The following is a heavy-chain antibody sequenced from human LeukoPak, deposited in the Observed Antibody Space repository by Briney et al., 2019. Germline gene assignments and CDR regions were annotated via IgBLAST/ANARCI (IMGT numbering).Heavy chain of an antibody. D-gene: IGHD6-13*01. CDR2: IIPIFGTA. V-gene: IGHV1-69*01. Sequence: GSSVKVSCKASGGTFSSYAISWVRQAPGQGLEWMGGIIPIFGTANYAQKFQGRVTITSDESTSTAYMELSSLRSEDTAVYYCARDSVSGHSSSWYIDWSQGTLVTVSS. J-gene: IGHJ4*02. CDR3: ARDSVSGHSSSWYID. CDR1: GGTFSSYA.